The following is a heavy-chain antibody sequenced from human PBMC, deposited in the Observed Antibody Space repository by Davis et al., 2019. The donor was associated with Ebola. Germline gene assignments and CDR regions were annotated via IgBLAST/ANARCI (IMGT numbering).Heavy chain of an antibody. CDR1: GGTFSSYA. V-gene: IGHV1-69*04. D-gene: IGHD3-3*01. J-gene: IGHJ6*02. CDR3: ASLGDFWDYYYYGMDV. Sequence: SVKVSCKASGGTFSSYAISWVRQAPGQGLEWMGRIIPILGIANYAQKFQGRVTMTRDTSTSTVYMELSSLRSEDTAVYYCASLGDFWDYYYYGMDVWGQGTTVTVSS. CDR2: IIPILGIA.